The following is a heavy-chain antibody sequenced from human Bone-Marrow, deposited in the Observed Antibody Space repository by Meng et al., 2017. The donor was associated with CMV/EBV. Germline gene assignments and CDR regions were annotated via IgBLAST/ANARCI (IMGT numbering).Heavy chain of an antibody. J-gene: IGHJ2*01. D-gene: IGHD1-14*01. CDR2: IYYSGST. V-gene: IGHV4-31*03. Sequence: CTGSGGSISSGGYSWSWIRQHPGKGLEWIGYIYYSGSTYYNPSLKSRVTISVDTSKNQFSLKLSSVTAADTAVYYCARDQNPDVFDLWGRGTLVTVSS. CDR1: GGSISSGGYS. CDR3: ARDQNPDVFDL.